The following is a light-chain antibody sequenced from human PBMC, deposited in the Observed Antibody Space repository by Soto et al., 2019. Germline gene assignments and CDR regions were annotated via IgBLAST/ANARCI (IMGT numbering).Light chain of an antibody. CDR2: GAS. CDR1: QSVSSNN. V-gene: IGKV3-20*01. J-gene: IGKJ5*01. CDR3: QQYDNSIT. Sequence: EIVLTQSPGTLSLSPGERATLFCRASQSVSSNNLAWYHQKPGQTPRLLIYGASSRATGIPDRFSGSGSGTDFTLTISRLEPEDFAVYYCQQYDNSITFGQGTRLEIE.